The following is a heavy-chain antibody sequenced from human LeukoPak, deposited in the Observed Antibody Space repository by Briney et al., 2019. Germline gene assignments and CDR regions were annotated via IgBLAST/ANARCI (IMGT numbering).Heavy chain of an antibody. CDR3: TVALWFGESIPY. V-gene: IGHV3-48*04. J-gene: IGHJ4*02. Sequence: GGSLRLSCAASGFTFSSYSMNWVRQAPGKGLEWVSYISSRSTTRYYADSVKGRVTISRDNAKNPLYLQMNSLRVEDTAVYYCTVALWFGESIPYWGQGTLVIASS. CDR2: ISSRSTTR. CDR1: GFTFSSYS. D-gene: IGHD3-10*01.